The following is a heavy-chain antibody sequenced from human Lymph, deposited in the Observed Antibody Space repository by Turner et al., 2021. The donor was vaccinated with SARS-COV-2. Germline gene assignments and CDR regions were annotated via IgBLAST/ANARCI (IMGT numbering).Heavy chain of an antibody. V-gene: IGHV3-30*04. CDR3: ARYGSGGYFYYGLDV. CDR1: GFTFSTYA. J-gene: IGHJ6*02. CDR2: IAYDGSNK. Sequence: QVQLVESGGGVAQAGWSLRLSRPASGFTFSTYAIHWVRQAAGKELEWVAVIAYDGSNKYYADSVKGRFTSSRDNSKNTLYLQMNSLRAEDTSVYYCARYGSGGYFYYGLDVWGQGTTVTVSS. D-gene: IGHD3-10*01.